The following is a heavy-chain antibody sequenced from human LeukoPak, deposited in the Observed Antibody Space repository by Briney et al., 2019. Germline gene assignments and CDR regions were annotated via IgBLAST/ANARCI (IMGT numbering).Heavy chain of an antibody. CDR1: GGTFSSYA. CDR3: ARANWNGDYYYYMDV. CDR2: IIPIFGTA. D-gene: IGHD1-1*01. J-gene: IGHJ6*03. V-gene: IGHV1-69*05. Sequence: SVEVSCKASGGTFSSYAISWVRQAPGQGLEWMGGIIPIFGTANYAQKFQGRVTITTDESTSTAYMELSSLRSEDTAVYYCARANWNGDYYYYMDVWGKGTTVTVSS.